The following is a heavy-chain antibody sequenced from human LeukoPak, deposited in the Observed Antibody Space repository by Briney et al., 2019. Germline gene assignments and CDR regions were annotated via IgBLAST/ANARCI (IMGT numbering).Heavy chain of an antibody. CDR2: INQSGGT. J-gene: IGHJ4*02. CDR1: GDSLNGSH. CDR3: ARVSDIMISFGGAISYFDY. D-gene: IGHD3-16*02. Sequence: SETLSLTCTLNGDSLNGSHWSWIRQPPGKGLEWIGEINQSGGTHYNPALWSRLTISIDTSKNKSSLQLTSVTAADTGVYFCARVSDIMISFGGAISYFDYWGQGALVTVSS. V-gene: IGHV4-34*01.